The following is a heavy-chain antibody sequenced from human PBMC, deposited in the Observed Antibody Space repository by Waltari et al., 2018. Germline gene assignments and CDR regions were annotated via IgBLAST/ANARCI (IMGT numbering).Heavy chain of an antibody. D-gene: IGHD1-1*01. CDR2: INSDGSTT. V-gene: IGHV3-74*01. J-gene: IGHJ3*02. Sequence: EVQLVASGGGLVQPGGSVRLSCAAPGFTFSSDGMHWVRQAPGKGLVWVSRINSDGSTTVYADSVKGRFTISRDNAKNTLSLQMNSLRAEDTALYYCARDLPVPNGREAFDIWGQGTRVTVSS. CDR1: GFTFSSDG. CDR3: ARDLPVPNGREAFDI.